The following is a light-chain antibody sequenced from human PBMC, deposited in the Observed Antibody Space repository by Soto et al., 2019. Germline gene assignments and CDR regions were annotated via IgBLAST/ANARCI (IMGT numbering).Light chain of an antibody. V-gene: IGLV1-47*01. Sequence: QAVVTQPPSASGTPGQRVTISCSGSSSNIGNNHVYWYQQLPGTAPKLLIYRNNERPSGVPDRFSGSKSGTSASLVISGLRSEDEADYYCAAWDDSLSGVFGGGTKLPVL. CDR1: SSNIGNNH. CDR2: RNN. CDR3: AAWDDSLSGV. J-gene: IGLJ3*02.